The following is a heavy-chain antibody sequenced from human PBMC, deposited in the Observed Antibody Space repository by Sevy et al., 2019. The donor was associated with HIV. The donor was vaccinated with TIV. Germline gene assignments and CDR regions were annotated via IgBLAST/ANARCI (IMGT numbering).Heavy chain of an antibody. CDR1: GFTFSSYA. Sequence: GGSLRLSCAASGFTFSSYAMSWVRQAPGKGLEWVSAISGSGGSTYYADSVKGRFTISRDNSKNTLYLQMNSLRAEDTAVYYCAKDPDTAIRRSGYFDYWGQGTLVTVSS. D-gene: IGHD5-18*01. J-gene: IGHJ4*02. CDR3: AKDPDTAIRRSGYFDY. CDR2: ISGSGGST. V-gene: IGHV3-23*01.